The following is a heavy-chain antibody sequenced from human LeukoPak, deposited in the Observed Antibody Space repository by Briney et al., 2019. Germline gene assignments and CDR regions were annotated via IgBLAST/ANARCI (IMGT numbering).Heavy chain of an antibody. CDR2: IIPIFGTA. J-gene: IGHJ4*02. CDR1: GGTFSSYA. V-gene: IGHV1-69*05. D-gene: IGHD2-21*02. Sequence: SVKVSCKASGGTFSSYAISWVRQAPGQGLEWVGRIIPIFGTANYAQKFQGRVTITTDESTSTAYMELSSLRSEDTAVYYCARAIVAYCGGDCYSVHFDYWGQGTLVTASS. CDR3: ARAIVAYCGGDCYSVHFDY.